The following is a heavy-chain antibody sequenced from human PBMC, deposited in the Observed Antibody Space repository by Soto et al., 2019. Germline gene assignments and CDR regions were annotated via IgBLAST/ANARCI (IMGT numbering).Heavy chain of an antibody. D-gene: IGHD3-10*01. CDR2: ISSGSNYT. V-gene: IGHV3-21*06. J-gene: IGHJ6*03. Sequence: EVQLVESGGGLVKPGGSLILSCLVSGFTFSSYSMNWVRQAPGKGLEWVSSISSGSNYTYYADSVKGRFTISRDNAKNSVYLQMNSLRAEDTALYYCARDFKESQYYYYCMDVWGKGTTVTVSS. CDR1: GFTFSSYS. CDR3: ARDFKESQYYYYCMDV.